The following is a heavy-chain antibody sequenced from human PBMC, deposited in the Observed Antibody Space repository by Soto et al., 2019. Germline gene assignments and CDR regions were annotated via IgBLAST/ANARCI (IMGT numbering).Heavy chain of an antibody. J-gene: IGHJ6*02. D-gene: IGHD3-10*01. CDR3: ARDKYYYGSGKDGMDV. Sequence: PSETLSLTCTVSGGSISIGGYYWTWIRQHPGKGLEWIGYIYYSGSTYYNPSLKSRVTISVDTSKNQFSLKLSSVTAADTAVYYCARDKYYYGSGKDGMDVWGQGTTVTVSS. V-gene: IGHV4-31*03. CDR2: IYYSGST. CDR1: GGSISIGGYY.